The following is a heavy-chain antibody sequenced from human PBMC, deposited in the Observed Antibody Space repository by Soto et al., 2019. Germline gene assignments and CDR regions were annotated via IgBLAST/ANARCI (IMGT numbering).Heavy chain of an antibody. D-gene: IGHD2-2*01. CDR1: GFTVSTNY. CDR3: GRGSSDSDGILRVDY. V-gene: IGHV3-53*02. J-gene: IGHJ4*02. Sequence: EVQLVETGGGLIQPGESLRLSCAASGFTVSTNYMSWVRQAPGKGLEWVSVIYSGGNTYYADSVKGRFGMSRDKSKNTLFLQMNGLRAEDTAVYYCGRGSSDSDGILRVDYWGQGTLVTVSS. CDR2: IYSGGNT.